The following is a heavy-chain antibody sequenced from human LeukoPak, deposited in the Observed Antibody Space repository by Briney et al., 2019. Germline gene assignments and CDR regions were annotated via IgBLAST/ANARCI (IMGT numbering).Heavy chain of an antibody. J-gene: IGHJ5*02. CDR2: INTNSGGT. D-gene: IGHD2-21*01. Sequence: GPSVKLSCTTSGYSFTDYYMHWVRQAPGQGLEWMGWINTNSGGTSSAQKFQGRVTKTRDTSITTVYMEVSWLTSDDTAIYYCARADRLHGGPYLIGPWGQGTLVTVSS. V-gene: IGHV1-2*02. CDR1: GYSFTDYY. CDR3: ARADRLHGGPYLIGP.